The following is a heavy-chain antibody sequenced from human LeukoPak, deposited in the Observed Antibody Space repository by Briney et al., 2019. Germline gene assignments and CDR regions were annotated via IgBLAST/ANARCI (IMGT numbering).Heavy chain of an antibody. CDR3: ATPGIRDQYDFDS. D-gene: IGHD6-13*01. V-gene: IGHV3-74*01. J-gene: IGHJ4*02. CDR1: GFTFSSYW. CDR2: INTDGSST. Sequence: GGSLTLSCAASGFTFSSYWMHWIRQGPGKGLVWVSRINTDGSSTSYADFVKGRFTISRDNAKNTLYLQMNSLRTDDTAVYFCATPGIRDQYDFDSWGQGTLVTVSS.